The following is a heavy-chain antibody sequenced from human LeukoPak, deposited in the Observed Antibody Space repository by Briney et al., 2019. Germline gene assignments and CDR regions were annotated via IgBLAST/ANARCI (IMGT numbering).Heavy chain of an antibody. CDR1: GFTFSTYR. J-gene: IGHJ4*02. D-gene: IGHD2-8*01. Sequence: GGSLRLSCAASGFTFSTYRMHWVRQVPGKRLVWVSRISGDGNTINYADSVKGRFTISRDNAKNTLYLQMNSLRAEDTGIYYCARDGNGLAYWGQGTLVTVSS. V-gene: IGHV3-74*01. CDR2: ISGDGNTI. CDR3: ARDGNGLAY.